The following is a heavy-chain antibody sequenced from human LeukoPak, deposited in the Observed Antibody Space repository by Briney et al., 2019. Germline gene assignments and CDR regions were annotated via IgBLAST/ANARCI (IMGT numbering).Heavy chain of an antibody. D-gene: IGHD3-22*01. J-gene: IGHJ4*02. CDR2: ISGSGGST. CDR1: GFTFSSYA. CDR3: AKNGPYYDCSGPYYFDY. Sequence: TGGSLRLSCAASGFTFSSYAMSWVRQAPGKGLEWVSAISGSGGSTYYADSVKGRFTIFRDNSKNTLYLQMNSLRAEDTAVYYCAKNGPYYDCSGPYYFDYWGQGTLVTVSS. V-gene: IGHV3-23*01.